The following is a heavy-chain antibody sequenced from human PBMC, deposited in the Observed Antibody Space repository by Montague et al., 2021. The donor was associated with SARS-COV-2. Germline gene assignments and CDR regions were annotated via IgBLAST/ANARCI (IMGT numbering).Heavy chain of an antibody. Sequence: SLRLSCAASGFNFNIYAMSWVRQAPGKGLEWTADISGSGGTADYGDAVKGRFTISRDNSKNTLFLQMDSLRAEDTAVYYCAKTRSTGLGWRFFDSWGQGTRVTVSP. CDR3: AKTRSTGLGWRFFDS. J-gene: IGHJ4*02. CDR1: GFNFNIYA. D-gene: IGHD4-23*01. V-gene: IGHV3-23*01. CDR2: ISGSGGTA.